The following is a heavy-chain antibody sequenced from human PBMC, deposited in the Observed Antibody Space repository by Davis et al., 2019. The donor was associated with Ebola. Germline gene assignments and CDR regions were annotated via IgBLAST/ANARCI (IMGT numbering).Heavy chain of an antibody. D-gene: IGHD5-24*01. CDR2: TYYSSKWYK. V-gene: IGHV6-1*01. CDR3: ARGWLRTGLDI. J-gene: IGHJ3*02. Sequence: PSETLSLTCAISGDSVSSGGWNWIRQSPSRGLEWLGRTYYSSKWYKDYAVSVKSRITINLDTSKNQFSLQLNSVTPEDTAVYYCARGWLRTGLDIWGQGTMVIVSS. CDR1: GDSVSSGG.